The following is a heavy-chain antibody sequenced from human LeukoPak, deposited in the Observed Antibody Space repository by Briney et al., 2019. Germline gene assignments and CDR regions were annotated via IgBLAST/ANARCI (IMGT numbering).Heavy chain of an antibody. V-gene: IGHV3-48*03. D-gene: IGHD2-2*01. CDR1: GFTFSGYE. J-gene: IGHJ3*02. CDR3: ARDLRYCSSASCSENGAFDI. CDR2: ISISGTTI. Sequence: GGSLRLSCAASGFTFSGYEMNWVRQAPGKGLEWVSYISISGTTIHYADSVKGRFTISRDNARNSLFLQMNSLRAEDTAVYYCARDLRYCSSASCSENGAFDIWGQGTMVTVSS.